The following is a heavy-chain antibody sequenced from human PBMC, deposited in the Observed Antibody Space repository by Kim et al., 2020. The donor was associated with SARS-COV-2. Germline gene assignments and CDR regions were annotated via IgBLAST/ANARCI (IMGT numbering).Heavy chain of an antibody. CDR1: GYSFTSYW. J-gene: IGHJ6*02. CDR3: ARQEPLTPYYDILTGFPIYYYYGMDG. V-gene: IGHV5-10-1*01. CDR2: IDPSDSYT. D-gene: IGHD3-9*01. Sequence: GESLKISCKGSGYSFTSYWISWVRQMPGKGLEWMGRIDPSDSYTNYSPSFQGHVTIPADKSISTAYLQWSSLKASDTAMYYCARQEPLTPYYDILTGFPIYYYYGMDGWGQGTTVTVSS.